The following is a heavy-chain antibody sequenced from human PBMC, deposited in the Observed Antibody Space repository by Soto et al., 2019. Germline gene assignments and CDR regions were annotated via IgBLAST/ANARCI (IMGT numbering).Heavy chain of an antibody. CDR1: GGSFSGYY. V-gene: IGHV4-34*01. J-gene: IGHJ4*02. CDR3: ARDIRGYSRAFDY. CDR2: INHSGST. D-gene: IGHD5-18*01. Sequence: QVQLQQWCAGLLKPSETLSLTCAVYGGSFSGYYWSWIRQPPGKGLEWIGEINHSGSTNYNPSLKSRVTISLDTSSNQFSLKLTSVTAADTAVYYCARDIRGYSRAFDYWGQGTLVTVSS.